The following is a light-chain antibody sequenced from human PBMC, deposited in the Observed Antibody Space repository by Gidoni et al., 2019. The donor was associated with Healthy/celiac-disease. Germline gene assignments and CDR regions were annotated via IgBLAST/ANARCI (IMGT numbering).Light chain of an antibody. CDR1: QSVLSSSNNKNY. V-gene: IGKV4-1*01. CDR3: QKYYSAPRT. J-gene: IGKJ1*01. Sequence: IVMSQSPDLQAVSLGERATINSKSSQSVLSSSNNKNYLAWYQQKPGQPPKLLIYCASTRESGVPDRFSGSGSGTDFTLTISSLQAEDVAVYYCQKYYSAPRTFGQGTKVEIK. CDR2: CAS.